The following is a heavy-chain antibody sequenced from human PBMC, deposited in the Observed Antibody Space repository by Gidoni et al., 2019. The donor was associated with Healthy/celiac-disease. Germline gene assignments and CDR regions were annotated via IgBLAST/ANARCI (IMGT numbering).Heavy chain of an antibody. J-gene: IGHJ4*02. CDR1: GFTFGDYA. CDR2: IRSKAYGGTT. D-gene: IGHD1-7*01. Sequence: EVQLVESGGGLVQPGRSLRLSCTASGFTFGDYAMSWFRQAPGKGLEWVGFIRSKAYGGTTEYAASVKGRFTTSRDDSKSIAYLQMNSLKTEDTAVYYCTREALRWNYDYWGQGTLVTVSS. CDR3: TREALRWNYDY. V-gene: IGHV3-49*03.